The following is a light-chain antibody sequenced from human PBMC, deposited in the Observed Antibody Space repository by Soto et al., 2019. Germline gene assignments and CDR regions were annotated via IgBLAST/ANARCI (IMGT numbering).Light chain of an antibody. Sequence: DIQLTQSPSFLSASVGDRVTITCRASQGISGYLAWYQQRPGKVPRFLIYTAPTLQSGVPSRFSGSGPGTEFTLTISSLQPEDFATYYCQQLNTFPRTFGQGTKVEI. CDR1: QGISGY. CDR2: TAP. CDR3: QQLNTFPRT. V-gene: IGKV1-9*01. J-gene: IGKJ1*01.